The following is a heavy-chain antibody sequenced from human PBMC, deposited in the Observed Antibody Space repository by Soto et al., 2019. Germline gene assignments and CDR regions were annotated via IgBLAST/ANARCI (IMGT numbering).Heavy chain of an antibody. V-gene: IGHV3-33*01. J-gene: IGHJ4*02. CDR2: IWFDGGNE. CDR3: ARDSGGSGYEFDY. Sequence: PGGSLRLSCAASGFPFSAYGMHWVRQAPGKGLEWVAVIWFDGGNEYYADSVRGRFTVFRDNSKNTLYLQMNSLTDEDTAVYYCARDSGGSGYEFDYWGKGTLVPVPS. D-gene: IGHD3-22*01. CDR1: GFPFSAYG.